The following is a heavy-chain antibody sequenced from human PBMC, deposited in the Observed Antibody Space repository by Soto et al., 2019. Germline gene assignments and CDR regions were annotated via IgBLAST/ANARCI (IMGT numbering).Heavy chain of an antibody. CDR2: ISAYNGNT. D-gene: IGHD3-16*02. CDR3: ASVTRDMITFGGVIVRAFDI. Sequence: ASVKVSCKASGYTFTSYGISWVRQAPGQGLEWMGWISAYNGNTNYAQKLQGRVTMTTDTSTSTAYMELRSLRSDDTAVYYCASVTRDMITFGGVIVRAFDIWGQGTMVTVSS. CDR1: GYTFTSYG. V-gene: IGHV1-18*01. J-gene: IGHJ3*02.